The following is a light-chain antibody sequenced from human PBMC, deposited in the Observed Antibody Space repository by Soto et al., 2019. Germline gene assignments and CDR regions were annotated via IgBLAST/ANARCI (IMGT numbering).Light chain of an antibody. Sequence: HSALTQPASLSGFPGQSITISCTGTSSDVGGYNYVSWYQQHPGKAPKLMIYDVSNRPSGVSNRFSGSKSGNTASLTISGLQAEDEADYYCSSYTSSSTLVVFGTGTKVTV. CDR2: DVS. CDR1: SSDVGGYNY. CDR3: SSYTSSSTLVV. J-gene: IGLJ1*01. V-gene: IGLV2-14*01.